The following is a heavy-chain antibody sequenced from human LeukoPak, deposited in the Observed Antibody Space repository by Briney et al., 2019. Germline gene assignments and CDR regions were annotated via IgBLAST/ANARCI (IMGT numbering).Heavy chain of an antibody. J-gene: IGHJ5*02. CDR3: ARGPYCSSFSCPYWFDP. Sequence: ASVKVSCKASGYTFTNYDINWVRQATGQGLEWMGWMNPNSGNTGYAQKFQGRVTMTRNTSISKAYMELSSLRSEDTAVYYCARGPYCSSFSCPYWFDPWGQGTPVTVSS. V-gene: IGHV1-8*01. CDR1: GYTFTNYD. CDR2: MNPNSGNT. D-gene: IGHD2-2*01.